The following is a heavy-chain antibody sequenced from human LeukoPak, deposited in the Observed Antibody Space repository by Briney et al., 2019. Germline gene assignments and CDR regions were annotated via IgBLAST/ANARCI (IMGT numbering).Heavy chain of an antibody. Sequence: PGGSLTLSCAASGFSFSSYWMSWVRQAPGKGLEWVANIKQDGSEKYYVDSVKGRFTISRDNAKNSLYLQMNSLRAEDTAVYYCARAPYCSGGSCRFDYWGQGTLVTVSS. CDR3: ARAPYCSGGSCRFDY. J-gene: IGHJ4*02. CDR1: GFSFSSYW. V-gene: IGHV3-7*03. CDR2: IKQDGSEK. D-gene: IGHD2-15*01.